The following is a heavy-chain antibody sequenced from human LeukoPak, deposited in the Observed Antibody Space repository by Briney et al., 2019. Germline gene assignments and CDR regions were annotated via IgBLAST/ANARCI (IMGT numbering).Heavy chain of an antibody. CDR2: MNPKNGNT. D-gene: IGHD3-3*01. Sequence: ASVKVSCKASGYTFTNYDINWVRPATGQGLEWMGWMNPKNGNTGSAQKFQGRVTMTRNTSMSTAYMELSGLRSEDTAIYFCARGGLITSRNFDFWSAYSWGQGTLVTVSS. CDR1: GYTFTNYD. CDR3: ARGGLITSRNFDFWSAYS. V-gene: IGHV1-8*01. J-gene: IGHJ4*02.